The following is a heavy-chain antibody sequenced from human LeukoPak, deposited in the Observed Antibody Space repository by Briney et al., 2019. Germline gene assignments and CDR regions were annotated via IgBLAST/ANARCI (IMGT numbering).Heavy chain of an antibody. V-gene: IGHV1-2*02. CDR1: GYTFTNYG. D-gene: IGHD1-26*01. CDR3: ARDWEGLGEYWYFDL. CDR2: IHPRRGDT. J-gene: IGHJ2*01. Sequence: ASVKVSCKASGYTFTNYGFSWVRQAPGQGLEWMGWIHPRRGDTNYAQKFQGRVTMTRDTSISTAYMELSRLRSDDTAVYYCARDWEGLGEYWYFDLWGRGTLVTVSS.